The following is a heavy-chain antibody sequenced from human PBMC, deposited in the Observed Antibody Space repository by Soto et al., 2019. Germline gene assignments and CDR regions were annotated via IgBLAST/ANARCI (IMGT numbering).Heavy chain of an antibody. CDR1: GGSISSYY. CDR2: IYYSGST. Sequence: SETLSLTCTVSGGSISSYYWSWIRQPPGKGLEWIGYIYYSGSTNYNPSLKSRVTISVDTSKNQFSLKLSSVTAADTAVYYCARGVVVVAVSGYYFDYWGQGTLVTVSS. V-gene: IGHV4-59*01. CDR3: ARGVVVVAVSGYYFDY. J-gene: IGHJ4*02. D-gene: IGHD2-15*01.